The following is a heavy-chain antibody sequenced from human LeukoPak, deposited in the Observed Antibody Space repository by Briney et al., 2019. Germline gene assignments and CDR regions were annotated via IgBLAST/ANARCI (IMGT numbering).Heavy chain of an antibody. Sequence: KPSETLSLTCAVSGGSLRDHYWSWIRQVPGKGLEWIGEINDSRNTNYNPSLEGRVTLSVDPSKNQFSLKMRSVTAADTSIYYCARPYCSRGSCYRDFDYWGQGTLVTVSS. J-gene: IGHJ4*02. V-gene: IGHV4-34*01. CDR2: INDSRNT. CDR3: ARPYCSRGSCYRDFDY. CDR1: GGSLRDHY. D-gene: IGHD2-15*01.